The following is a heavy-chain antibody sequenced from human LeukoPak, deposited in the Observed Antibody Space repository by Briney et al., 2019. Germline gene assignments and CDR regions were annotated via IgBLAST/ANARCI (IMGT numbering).Heavy chain of an antibody. J-gene: IGHJ3*02. CDR3: ARLGPDAFDI. V-gene: IGHV3-48*04. CDR1: GFTFSSYS. Sequence: LSGGSLRLSCAASGFTFSSYSMNWVRQAPGKGLEWVSYISSSSSTIYYADSVKGRFTISRDNAKNSLYLQMNSLRAEDTAVYYCARLGPDAFDIWGQGTMVTVSS. D-gene: IGHD1-26*01. CDR2: ISSSSSTI.